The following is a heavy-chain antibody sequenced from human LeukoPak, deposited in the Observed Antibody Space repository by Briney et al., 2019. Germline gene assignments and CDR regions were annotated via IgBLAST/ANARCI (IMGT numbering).Heavy chain of an antibody. CDR3: ARDSSGYWSDS. D-gene: IGHD3-22*01. V-gene: IGHV4-34*01. J-gene: IGHJ4*02. CDR1: GGSFSGYY. CDR2: INHSGST. Sequence: SETLSLTCAVYGGSFSGYYWSWFRQPPGEGREWIGEINHSGSTTYNPPIKSRVIISLDTSRNQFSLKLSSATAADTAVYYCARDSSGYWSDSWGQGTLVTVSS.